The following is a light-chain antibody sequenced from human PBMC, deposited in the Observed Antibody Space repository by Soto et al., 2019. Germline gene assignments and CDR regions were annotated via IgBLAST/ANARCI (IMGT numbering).Light chain of an antibody. CDR1: QSVSTTY. V-gene: IGKV3-20*01. CDR3: QQYAASPWT. Sequence: EIVLTQSPGTLSLSPWEGATLSCRASQSVSTTYFAWYQQKPGQAPRLVMYGTSSRATGIPDRFSGSGSGTDFTLTISRLQPEDFAVYYCQQYAASPWTFGQGTRVEFK. CDR2: GTS. J-gene: IGKJ1*01.